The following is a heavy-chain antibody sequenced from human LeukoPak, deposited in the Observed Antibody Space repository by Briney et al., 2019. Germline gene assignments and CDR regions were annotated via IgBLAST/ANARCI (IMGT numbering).Heavy chain of an antibody. J-gene: IGHJ4*02. D-gene: IGHD2-2*01. CDR2: ISAGGNNT. CDR1: GFTFSNYA. V-gene: IGHV3-23*01. CDR3: GKRSTSLRGRGNY. Sequence: GGSLRLSCAVSGFTFSNYAMSRVRQAPGKGLEWVSVISAGGNNTLYADSVRGRFTISRDNSRNAVDLQMNSLRAEDTAVYYCGKRSTSLRGRGNYWGQGALVTVSS.